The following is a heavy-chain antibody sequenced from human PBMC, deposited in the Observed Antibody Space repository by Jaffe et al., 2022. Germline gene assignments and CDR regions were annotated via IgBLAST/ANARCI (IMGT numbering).Heavy chain of an antibody. V-gene: IGHV3-49*03. Sequence: EVQLVESGGGVVQPGRSLTLSCTASGFTFGDYALSWFRQPPGKGLEWVGFIRSNNYGGATDYAASVTGRFTISRDDSKNIAYLQMESLRTDDTAVYFCCRDARIAGRPAFDDWGQGTLVTVSS. CDR1: GFTFGDYA. J-gene: IGHJ4*02. CDR3: CRDARIAGRPAFDD. D-gene: IGHD6-6*01. CDR2: IRSNNYGGAT.